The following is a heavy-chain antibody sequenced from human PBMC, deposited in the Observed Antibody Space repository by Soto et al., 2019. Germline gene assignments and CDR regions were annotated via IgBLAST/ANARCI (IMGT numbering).Heavy chain of an antibody. Sequence: ASVKVSCKASGYTFTGYAMHWVRQAPGQRLEWMGWINAGNGNTKYSQKFQGRVTITRDTSASTAYMELSSLRSEDTAVYYCAGQGTMVRGEDMDVWGQGTTVTVSS. CDR1: GYTFTGYA. CDR3: AGQGTMVRGEDMDV. D-gene: IGHD3-10*01. CDR2: INAGNGNT. J-gene: IGHJ6*02. V-gene: IGHV1-3*01.